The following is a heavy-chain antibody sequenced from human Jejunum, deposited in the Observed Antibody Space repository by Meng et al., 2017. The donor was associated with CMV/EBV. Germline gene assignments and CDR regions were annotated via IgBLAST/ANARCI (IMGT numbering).Heavy chain of an antibody. D-gene: IGHD3-3*01. CDR3: ARIHYDFWSTYSYYFDY. CDR2: ISSSGTTI. V-gene: IGHV3-11*01. J-gene: IGHJ4*02. CDR1: FTFSDNY. Sequence: FTFSDNYMSWIRQAPGKGLEWVSYISSSGTTIEYADSVRGRFTISRDNAKNSLYLQVNSLRAEDTAVYYCARIHYDFWSTYSYYFDYWGQGTLVTVSS.